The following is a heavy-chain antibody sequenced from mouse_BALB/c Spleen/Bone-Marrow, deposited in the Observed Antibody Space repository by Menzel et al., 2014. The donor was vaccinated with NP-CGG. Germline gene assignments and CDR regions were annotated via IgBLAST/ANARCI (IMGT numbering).Heavy chain of an antibody. D-gene: IGHD3-1*01. CDR2: IYPGDGDT. Sequence: VQLQQSGVELARPGASVKLSCKASGYTFTSYWMQWLKQRPGKGLEWIGAIYPGDGDTSYTQKFKGKATLTADKSSSTAYMQLSSLASENSAVYYFARLERGLDYWGQGTTLTISS. CDR3: ARLERGLDY. V-gene: IGHV1-87*01. CDR1: GYTFTSYW. J-gene: IGHJ2*01.